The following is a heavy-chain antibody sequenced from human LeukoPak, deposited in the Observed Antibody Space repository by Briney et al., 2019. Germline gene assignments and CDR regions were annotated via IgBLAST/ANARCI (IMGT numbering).Heavy chain of an antibody. D-gene: IGHD3-10*01. CDR3: ARDRGYYGSGSYLSY. CDR1: GYTFTSYY. Sequence: ASVKVSCKASGYTFTSYYMYWVRQAPGQGLEWMGIINPNRGSTSYAQKFQGRVTMTRDMSTSTVYMELSSLRSDDTAVYYCARDRGYYGSGSYLSYWGQGTLVTVSS. CDR2: INPNRGST. J-gene: IGHJ4*02. V-gene: IGHV1-46*01.